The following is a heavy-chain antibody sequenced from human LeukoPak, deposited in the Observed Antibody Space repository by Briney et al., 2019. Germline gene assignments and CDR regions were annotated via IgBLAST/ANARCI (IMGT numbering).Heavy chain of an antibody. D-gene: IGHD3-10*01. CDR3: ARGLRHYYGSGSYFWSDAFDI. V-gene: IGHV1-8*01. J-gene: IGHJ3*02. CDR2: MNPNSGNT. Sequence: EASVKVSCKASGYTFTSYDINWVRQATGQGLEWMGWMNPNSGNTGYAQKFQGRVTMTRNTSISTAYMELSNLRSEDTAVYYCARGLRHYYGSGSYFWSDAFDIWGQGTMVTVSS. CDR1: GYTFTSYD.